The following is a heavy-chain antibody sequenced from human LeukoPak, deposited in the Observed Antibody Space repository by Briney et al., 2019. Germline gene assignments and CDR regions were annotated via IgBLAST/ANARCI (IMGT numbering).Heavy chain of an antibody. CDR2: ISSSGSTI. CDR1: GFTFSSYE. CDR3: ARWRRYCSGGSCYYFDY. V-gene: IGHV3-48*03. J-gene: IGHJ4*02. D-gene: IGHD2-15*01. Sequence: PGGSLRLSCAASGFTFSSYEMNWVRQAPGKGLEWVSYISSSGSTIYYADSVKGRFTISRDNSKNSLYLQMNSLRAEDTAVYYCARWRRYCSGGSCYYFDYWGQGTLVTVSS.